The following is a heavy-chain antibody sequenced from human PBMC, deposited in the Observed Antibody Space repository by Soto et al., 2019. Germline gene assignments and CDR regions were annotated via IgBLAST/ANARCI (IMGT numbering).Heavy chain of an antibody. D-gene: IGHD2-8*02. CDR2: ISRDGGTT. V-gene: IGHV3-30*03. Sequence: QVQLVESGGGVVQPGRSLRLSCAVSGFTVSTYGMHWVRQAPGKGLEWVAVISRDGGTTYYADSVKGRFTISRDNSRNTPYLEMNSLRGDDMAVYYCTGEVASGYWGQGTLVTVSS. CDR3: TGEVASGY. CDR1: GFTVSTYG. J-gene: IGHJ4*02.